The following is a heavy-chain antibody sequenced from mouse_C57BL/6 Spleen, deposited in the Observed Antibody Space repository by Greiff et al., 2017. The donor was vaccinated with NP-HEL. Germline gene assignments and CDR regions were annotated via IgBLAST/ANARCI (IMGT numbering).Heavy chain of an antibody. V-gene: IGHV1-55*01. J-gene: IGHJ4*01. D-gene: IGHD2-3*01. CDR2: IYPGSGST. CDR3: ARGIYDGYYVSYYAMDY. Sequence: QVQLQQPGAELVKPGASVKMSCKASGYTFTSYWITWVKQRPGQGLEWIGDIYPGSGSTNYNEKFKSKATLTVDTSSSTAYMQLSSLTSEDSAVYYCARGIYDGYYVSYYAMDYWGQGTSVTVSS. CDR1: GYTFTSYW.